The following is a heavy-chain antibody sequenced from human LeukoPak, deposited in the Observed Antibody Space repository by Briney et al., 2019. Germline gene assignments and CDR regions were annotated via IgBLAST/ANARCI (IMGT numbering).Heavy chain of an antibody. CDR2: IYPGDSDT. V-gene: IGHV5-51*01. CDR3: ARQRGRITIFGVVTQFDY. J-gene: IGHJ4*02. Sequence: GESLKISCKGSGYSFTSYWIGWVRQTPGKGLEWMGIIYPGDSDTRYSPSFQGQVTISADKSISTAYLQWSSLKASDTAMYYCARQRGRITIFGVVTQFDYWGQGTLVTVSS. D-gene: IGHD3-3*01. CDR1: GYSFTSYW.